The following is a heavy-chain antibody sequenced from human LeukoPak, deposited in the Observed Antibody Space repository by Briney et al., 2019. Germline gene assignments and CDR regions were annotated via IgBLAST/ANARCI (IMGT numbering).Heavy chain of an antibody. CDR3: AREGGGQLWDRNYYYYYMDV. J-gene: IGHJ6*03. CDR1: GGSISSYY. CDR2: IYTSGST. Sequence: PSETLSLTCTVSGGSISSYYWSWIRQPAGKGLEWIGRIYTSGSTNYNPSLKSRVTMSVDTSKNQFSLKLSSVTAADTAVYYCAREGGGQLWDRNYYYYYMDVWGKGTTVTVSS. V-gene: IGHV4-4*07. D-gene: IGHD5-18*01.